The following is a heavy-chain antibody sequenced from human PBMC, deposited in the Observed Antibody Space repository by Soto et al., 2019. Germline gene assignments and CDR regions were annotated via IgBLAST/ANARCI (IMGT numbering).Heavy chain of an antibody. D-gene: IGHD2-21*02. V-gene: IGHV1-18*01. CDR1: GYTFTSYG. CDR2: SSGYNGNT. Sequence: QVQLVQSGAEVKKPGASVKVSCKASGYTFTSYGISWVRQAPGQGLEWMGWSSGYNGNTNYAKKFQGRVSMTPDTPTSTAYMELRSLRSDDTAVYYCATAYCGGDCFNQGYYYYGMDVWGQGTTVTVSS. CDR3: ATAYCGGDCFNQGYYYYGMDV. J-gene: IGHJ6*02.